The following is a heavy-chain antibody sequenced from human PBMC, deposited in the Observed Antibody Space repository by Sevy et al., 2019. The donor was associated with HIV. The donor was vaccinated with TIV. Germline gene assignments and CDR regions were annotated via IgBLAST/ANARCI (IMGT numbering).Heavy chain of an antibody. Sequence: GGSLRLSCEASGFTFSSYEMNWVRQAQGKGLEWVSYISSSGTTIKYADSVKGRFTISRDNAKNSLYMQMNSLRAEDTAVYYCARVDANYDKGFDPWGQGTLVTVSS. CDR2: ISSSGTTI. V-gene: IGHV3-48*03. CDR1: GFTFSSYE. CDR3: ARVDANYDKGFDP. J-gene: IGHJ5*02. D-gene: IGHD3-22*01.